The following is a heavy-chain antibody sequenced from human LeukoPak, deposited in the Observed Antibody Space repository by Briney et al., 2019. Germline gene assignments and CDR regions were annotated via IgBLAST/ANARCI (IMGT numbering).Heavy chain of an antibody. V-gene: IGHV3-30*18. J-gene: IGHJ4*02. D-gene: IGHD4-17*01. CDR2: ISYDGSNK. Sequence: PGRSLRLSCAASGFTFSSYGMHWVRQAPGKGLEWVAVISYDGSNKYYADSVKGRSTISRDNSKNTLYLQMNSLRAEDTAVYYCAKAAFAVTPWSAFDYWGQGTLVTVSS. CDR3: AKAAFAVTPWSAFDY. CDR1: GFTFSSYG.